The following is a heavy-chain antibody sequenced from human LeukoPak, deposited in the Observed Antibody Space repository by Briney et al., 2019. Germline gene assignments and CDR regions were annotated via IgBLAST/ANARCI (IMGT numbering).Heavy chain of an antibody. V-gene: IGHV3-74*01. CDR2: INTDGSST. Sequence: PGGSLRLSCAASGXTFSNYWMHWVRQAPGKGLVWVSRINTDGSSTDYADSVKGRFTISRDNAKNTLYLQMNSLRAEDTTVYYCAKGHSDYGTGFDLWGRGTLVTVSS. J-gene: IGHJ4*02. D-gene: IGHD4-17*01. CDR1: GXTFSNYW. CDR3: AKGHSDYGTGFDL.